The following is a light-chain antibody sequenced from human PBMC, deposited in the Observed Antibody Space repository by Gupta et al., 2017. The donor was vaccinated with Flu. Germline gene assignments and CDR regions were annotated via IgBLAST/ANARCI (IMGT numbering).Light chain of an antibody. Sequence: SYVLTQPPSVSVGPGTTARLPRGGNNIGSKSVHWYQQKPGQAPVLVVYDDSDRPSGIPERFSGSNSGNTATLTISRVEAGDEADYYCQVWDSSSDHVVFGGGTKLTVL. J-gene: IGLJ2*01. CDR1: NIGSKS. CDR2: DDS. CDR3: QVWDSSSDHVV. V-gene: IGLV3-21*03.